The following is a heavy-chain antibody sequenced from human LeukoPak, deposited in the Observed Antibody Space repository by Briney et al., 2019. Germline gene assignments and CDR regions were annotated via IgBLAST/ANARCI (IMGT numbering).Heavy chain of an antibody. CDR1: GGSITNYY. D-gene: IGHD2-15*01. CDR3: ARSELEYCSGGSCSLSWFDP. CDR2: IYYSGST. Sequence: PSETLSLTCTVSGGSITNYYWSWIRQPPGKGLEWIGYIYYSGSTNYNASLKSRVTISVDTSKNQFSLKLNSVTAADTAVYYCARSELEYCSGGSCSLSWFDPWGQGTLVTVSS. V-gene: IGHV4-59*13. J-gene: IGHJ5*02.